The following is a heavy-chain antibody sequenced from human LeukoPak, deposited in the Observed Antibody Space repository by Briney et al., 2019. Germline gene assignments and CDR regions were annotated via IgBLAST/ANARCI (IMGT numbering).Heavy chain of an antibody. V-gene: IGHV1-2*02. CDR3: ARGPGRKHYYDSSGYPLY. CDR1: GYTFTGYY. D-gene: IGHD3-22*01. CDR2: INPNSGGT. J-gene: IGHJ4*02. Sequence: ASVKVSCKASGYTFTGYYMHWVRQAPGQGLEWMGWINPNSGGTNYAQKFQGRVNMTRDTSISTAYMELSRLRSDDTAVYYCARGPGRKHYYDSSGYPLYWGQGTLVTVSS.